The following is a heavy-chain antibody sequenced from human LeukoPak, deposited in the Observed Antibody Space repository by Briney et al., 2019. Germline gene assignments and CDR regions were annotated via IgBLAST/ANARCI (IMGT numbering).Heavy chain of an antibody. CDR1: GGSISSGDYY. CDR2: IYYSGST. V-gene: IGHV4-30-4*01. D-gene: IGHD6-13*01. Sequence: SETLSLTCTVSGGSISSGDYYWSWIRQPPGKGLEWIGYIYYSGSTYYNPSLKSRVTISVDTSKNQFSLKLSSVTAADTAVYYCARDLFRSSSWYNWFDPWGQGTLVTVSS. CDR3: ARDLFRSSSWYNWFDP. J-gene: IGHJ5*02.